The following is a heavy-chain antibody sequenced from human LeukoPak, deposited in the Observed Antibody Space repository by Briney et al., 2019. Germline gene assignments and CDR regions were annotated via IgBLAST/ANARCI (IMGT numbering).Heavy chain of an antibody. CDR2: IYYSGST. Sequence: SETLSLTCTVSGGSISSYYWSWIRQPPGKGLEWIGYIYYSGSTNYNPSLKSRVTISVDTSKNQFSLKLSSVTAADTAVYYCARSQYYGSGSLALDYWGQGTLVTVSS. V-gene: IGHV4-59*01. CDR3: ARSQYYGSGSLALDY. D-gene: IGHD3-10*01. J-gene: IGHJ4*02. CDR1: GGSISSYY.